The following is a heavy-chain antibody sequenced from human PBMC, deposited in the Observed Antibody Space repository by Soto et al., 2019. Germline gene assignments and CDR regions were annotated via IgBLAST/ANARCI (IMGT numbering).Heavy chain of an antibody. D-gene: IGHD6-19*01. CDR1: GFTFSTYE. Sequence: EVQLVESGGGLVQPGGSLRLSCAASGFTFSTYEKNWVRQAPGKGLEWVSYISSSGTTIYYADSVKGRFTISRDNAKNSLYLQMNSLRAEDTAVYYCARGGRGWPFEYWGQGTLVTVSS. V-gene: IGHV3-48*03. J-gene: IGHJ4*02. CDR3: ARGGRGWPFEY. CDR2: ISSSGTTI.